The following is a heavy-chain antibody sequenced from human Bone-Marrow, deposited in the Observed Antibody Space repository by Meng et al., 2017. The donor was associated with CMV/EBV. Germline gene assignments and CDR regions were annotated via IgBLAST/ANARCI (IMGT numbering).Heavy chain of an antibody. V-gene: IGHV4-38-2*02. CDR1: GYSISSGYY. D-gene: IGHD6-19*01. Sequence: SETLSLTCTVSGYSISSGYYWGWVRQPPGKGLEWIGSIYHSGSTYYNPSLKSRVTISVDTSKNQFSLKLSSVTAADTAVYYCARQGTIAVAGTNFLTYASSIFDYWGQGTLVTVSS. CDR2: IYHSGST. J-gene: IGHJ4*02. CDR3: ARQGTIAVAGTNFLTYASSIFDY.